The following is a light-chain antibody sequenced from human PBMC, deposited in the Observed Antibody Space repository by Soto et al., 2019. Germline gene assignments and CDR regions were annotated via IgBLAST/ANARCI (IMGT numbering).Light chain of an antibody. CDR3: QHYNSYSEA. CDR1: QSVSST. V-gene: IGKV3-15*01. CDR2: AAS. Sequence: ERVKTQSPATLSVSLGERATLSCRASQSVSSTLAWYQQRPGQAPRPVIYAASTRATGIPARFSRSGPGTEFTLTISSPQPDDFATYSCQHYNSYSEAFGQGTKVDLK. J-gene: IGKJ1*01.